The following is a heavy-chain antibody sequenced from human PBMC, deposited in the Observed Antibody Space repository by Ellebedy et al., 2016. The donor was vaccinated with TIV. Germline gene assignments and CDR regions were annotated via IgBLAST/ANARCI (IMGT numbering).Heavy chain of an antibody. CDR3: ARVQIWGDYYFDY. J-gene: IGHJ4*02. Sequence: MPSETLSLTCGVSGGSFSGSYWSWIRQSPGKGLEWIGEINPSGGANSNPSLQRRVTISVDTSKNQFSLKLSSVTAADTAVYYCARVQIWGDYYFDYWGQGTLVTVSS. CDR1: GGSFSGSY. CDR2: INPSGGA. D-gene: IGHD2-21*02. V-gene: IGHV4-34*01.